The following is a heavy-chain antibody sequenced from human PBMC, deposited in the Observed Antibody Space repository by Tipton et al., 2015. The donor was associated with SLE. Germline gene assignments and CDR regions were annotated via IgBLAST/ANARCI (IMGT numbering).Heavy chain of an antibody. Sequence: TLSLTCAIYGESFSGHYWTWIRQPPGKGLEWIGEIKYSGSTKYNPSLKSRVTISGDTSKNQFSLRLGSVTAADTAVYYCAREVYGIFDSWGQGALVSVSS. V-gene: IGHV4-34*01. D-gene: IGHD3-16*01. CDR3: AREVYGIFDS. CDR2: IKYSGST. CDR1: GESFSGHY. J-gene: IGHJ4*02.